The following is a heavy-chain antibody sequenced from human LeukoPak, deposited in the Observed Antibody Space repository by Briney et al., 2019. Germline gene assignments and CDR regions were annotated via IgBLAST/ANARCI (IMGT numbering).Heavy chain of an antibody. J-gene: IGHJ4*02. CDR1: GLVLEDFS. V-gene: IGHV3-43*02. CDR3: ARDGYYTGSGYS. Sequence: GGSLRLSCTLSGLVLEDFSMHCVRQPPGKGLEWVSLISGDSTITDYADSVKGRFTISRDNRRSSLYLQMSSLGIEDTGFYYCARDGYYTGSGYSWGQRTLVTVSS. D-gene: IGHD3-3*01. CDR2: ISGDSTIT.